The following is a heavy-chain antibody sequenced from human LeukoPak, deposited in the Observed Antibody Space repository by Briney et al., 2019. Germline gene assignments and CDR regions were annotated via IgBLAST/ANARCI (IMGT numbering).Heavy chain of an antibody. CDR1: GFPFSNSY. Sequence: PGGSLSLSCVASGFPFSNSYITWVRQAPGKGLEWVSIINSDGSTYYTDSVKGRITISRDNSKNTVFLQMNSLRAEDTAVYYCARDLNCWGQGTLVTVSS. V-gene: IGHV3-53*01. J-gene: IGHJ4*02. CDR3: ARDLNC. CDR2: INSDGST.